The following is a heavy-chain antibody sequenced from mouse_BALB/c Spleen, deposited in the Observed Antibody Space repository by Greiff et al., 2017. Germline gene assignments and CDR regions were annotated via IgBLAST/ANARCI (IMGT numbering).Heavy chain of an antibody. CDR2: IDPSDSYT. CDR3: ARGDRYDHYAMDY. J-gene: IGHJ4*01. Sequence: QVQLQQPGAELVKPGASVKLSCKASGYTFTSYWMHWVKQRPGQGLEWIGEIDPSDSYTNYNQKFKGKATLTVDKSSSTAYMQLSSLTSEDSAVYYCARGDRYDHYAMDYWGQGTSVTVSS. D-gene: IGHD2-14*01. CDR1: GYTFTSYW. V-gene: IGHV1-69*02.